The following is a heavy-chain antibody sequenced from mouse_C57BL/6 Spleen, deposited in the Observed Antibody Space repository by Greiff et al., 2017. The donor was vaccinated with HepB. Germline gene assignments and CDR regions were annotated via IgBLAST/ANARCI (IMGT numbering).Heavy chain of an antibody. Sequence: EVMLVESGGGLVKPGGSLKLSCAASGFTFSSYAMSWVRQTPEKRLEWVATISDGGSYTYYPDNVKGRFTISRDNAKNNLYLQMSHLKSEDTAMYYCARDRASYYGSSQYYFDYWGQGTTLTVSS. CDR3: ARDRASYYGSSQYYFDY. CDR1: GFTFSSYA. J-gene: IGHJ2*01. CDR2: ISDGGSYT. V-gene: IGHV5-4*01. D-gene: IGHD1-1*01.